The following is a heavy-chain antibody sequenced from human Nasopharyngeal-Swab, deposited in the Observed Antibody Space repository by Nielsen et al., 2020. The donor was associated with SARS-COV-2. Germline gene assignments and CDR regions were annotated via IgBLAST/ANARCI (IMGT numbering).Heavy chain of an antibody. D-gene: IGHD3-22*01. J-gene: IGHJ4*02. V-gene: IGHV3-21*01. CDR1: GFTFSSYS. CDR3: ATAFGVTMISPCNY. Sequence: GESLKISCAASGFTFSSYSMNWVRQAPGKGLEWVSSISSSSSYIYYADSVRGRFTISRDNAKNSLYLQMNSLGAEDTAVYYCATAFGVTMISPCNYWGQGTLVTVSS. CDR2: ISSSSSYI.